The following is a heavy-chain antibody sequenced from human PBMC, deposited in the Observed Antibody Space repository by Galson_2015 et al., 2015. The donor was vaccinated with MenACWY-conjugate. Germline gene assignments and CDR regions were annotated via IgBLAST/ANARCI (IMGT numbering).Heavy chain of an antibody. D-gene: IGHD2-8*01. CDR2: ISGSGGST. Sequence: SLRLSCAASGFTFSSYAMSWVRQAPGKGLEWVSAISGSGGSTYYADSVKGRFTISRDNSKNTLYLQMNSLRAEDTAVYYCAKGKGYCTNGVCYYPQHIFDYWGQGTLVTVSS. J-gene: IGHJ4*02. CDR3: AKGKGYCTNGVCYYPQHIFDY. CDR1: GFTFSSYA. V-gene: IGHV3-23*01.